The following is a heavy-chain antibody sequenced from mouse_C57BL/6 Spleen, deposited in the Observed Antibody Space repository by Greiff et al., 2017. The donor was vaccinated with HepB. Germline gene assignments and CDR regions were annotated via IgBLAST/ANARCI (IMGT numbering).Heavy chain of an antibody. V-gene: IGHV1-9*01. CDR1: GYTFTGYW. CDR2: ILPGSGST. D-gene: IGHD1-1*01. CDR3: ALITTAVATGSYFDY. Sequence: QVQLKESGAELMKPGASVKLSCKASGYTFTGYWIEWVKQRPGHGLEWIGEILPGSGSTNYNEKFKGKATFTADTSSNTAYMQLSSLTTEDSAIYYCALITTAVATGSYFDYWGQGTTLTVSS. J-gene: IGHJ2*01.